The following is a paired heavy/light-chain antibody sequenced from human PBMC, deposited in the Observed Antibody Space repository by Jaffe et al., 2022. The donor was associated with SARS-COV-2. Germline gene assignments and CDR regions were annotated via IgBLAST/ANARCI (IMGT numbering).Heavy chain of an antibody. D-gene: IGHD3-22*01. J-gene: IGHJ6*02. Sequence: QVQLQESGPGLVKPSQTLSLTCTVSGGSISSGSFYWSWIRQPAGKGLEWIGRVYNSGSTNYNPSLKSRVTISVDTSKNQFSLKLSSVTAADTAVYYCARGHDSSGYYRGFYYYYGMDVWGQGTTVTVSS. CDR3: ARGHDSSGYYRGFYYYYGMDV. V-gene: IGHV4-61*02. CDR2: VYNSGST. CDR1: GGSISSGSFY.
Light chain of an antibody. Sequence: QSALTQPPSASGSPGQSVTLSCTGTSSDVGNYNSVSWYQQHPGRAPKLIIYEVNKRPSGVPNRFSGSKSGNTASLTVSGLQAEDEADYYCSSYAGTNNVFGTGTKVTVL. CDR1: SSDVGNYNS. J-gene: IGLJ1*01. CDR3: SSYAGTNNV. CDR2: EVN. V-gene: IGLV2-8*01.